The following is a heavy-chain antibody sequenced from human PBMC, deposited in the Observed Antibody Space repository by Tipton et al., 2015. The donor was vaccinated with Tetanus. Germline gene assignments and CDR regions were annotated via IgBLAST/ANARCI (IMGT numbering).Heavy chain of an antibody. CDR2: IYYNGFT. J-gene: IGHJ5*02. Sequence: TLSLTCTVSGASVTSGGHYWSWIRQHPGKGLEWIGYIYYNGFTYYNPSLKSRLTMSIDTSKNQFSLNLSSVTAADTAVYYCALTDPDFFDPWGQGTLVSVSS. V-gene: IGHV4-31*03. CDR1: GASVTSGGHY. CDR3: ALTDPDFFDP. D-gene: IGHD7-27*01.